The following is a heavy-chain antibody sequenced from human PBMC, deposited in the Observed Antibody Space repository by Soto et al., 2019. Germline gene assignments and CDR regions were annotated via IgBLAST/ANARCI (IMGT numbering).Heavy chain of an antibody. Sequence: GGPVKVSCKASGYTFTSYGISWVRQAPGQGLEWMGWISAYNGNTNYAQKLQGRVTMTTDTSTSTAYMELRSLRSDDTAVYYCARDPSYYDILTGYYNGNDYWGQGTLVTVSS. D-gene: IGHD3-9*01. CDR3: ARDPSYYDILTGYYNGNDY. V-gene: IGHV1-18*01. CDR1: GYTFTSYG. J-gene: IGHJ4*02. CDR2: ISAYNGNT.